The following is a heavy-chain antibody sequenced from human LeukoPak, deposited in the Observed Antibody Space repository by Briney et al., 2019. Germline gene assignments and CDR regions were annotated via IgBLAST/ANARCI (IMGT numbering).Heavy chain of an antibody. CDR3: ARTYYGSGSYYYYFDY. D-gene: IGHD3-10*01. J-gene: IGHJ4*02. V-gene: IGHV3-64*01. CDR1: GFTFSSYA. Sequence: PGGSLRLSCAASGFTFSSYAMHWVRQAPGKGREYVSAISSNGGSTYYANSVKGRFTISRDNSKNTLYLQMGSLRAEDMAVYYCARTYYGSGSYYYYFDYWGQGTLVTVSS. CDR2: ISSNGGST.